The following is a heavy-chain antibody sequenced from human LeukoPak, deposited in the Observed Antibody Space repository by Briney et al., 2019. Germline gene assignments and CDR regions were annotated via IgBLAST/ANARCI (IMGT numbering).Heavy chain of an antibody. CDR3: ARLIGDGEFPYYYVYYMDV. V-gene: IGHV4-39*07. CDR1: GGSITSSFY. D-gene: IGHD4-17*01. CDR2: IYYSGST. J-gene: IGHJ6*03. Sequence: SETLSLTCTVSGGSITSSFYWGWIRQPPGKGLEWIGTIYYSGSTNYNPSLKSRVTISVDTSKNQFSLKLSSVTAADTAVYYCARLIGDGEFPYYYVYYMDVWGKGTTVIISS.